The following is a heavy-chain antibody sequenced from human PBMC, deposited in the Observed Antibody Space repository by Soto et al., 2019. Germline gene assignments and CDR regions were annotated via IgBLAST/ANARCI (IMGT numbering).Heavy chain of an antibody. CDR1: VFTFVTTD. Sequence: GWSLRLSCASSVFTFVTTDMSWVRQAPGEGLEWVSTIDGSGGITYYADSVKGRFTISRDNSRNTVYLQMNSLRGDDTALYYCVKNSGWFNTWGQGALVTVSS. J-gene: IGHJ5*02. D-gene: IGHD3-10*01. V-gene: IGHV3-23*01. CDR3: VKNSGWFNT. CDR2: IDGSGGIT.